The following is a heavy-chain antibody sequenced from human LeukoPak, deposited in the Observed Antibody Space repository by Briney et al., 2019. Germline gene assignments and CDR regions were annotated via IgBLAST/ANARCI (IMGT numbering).Heavy chain of an antibody. CDR1: GGSISSGGYY. D-gene: IGHD6-19*01. CDR3: ARGKREYSSGWYGDYYFDY. J-gene: IGHJ4*02. CDR2: IYYSGST. V-gene: IGHV4-31*03. Sequence: SETLSLTCTVSGGSISSGGYYWSWIRQHPGKGLEWIGYIYYSGSTYYNPSLKSRVTISVDTSKNQFSLKLSSVTAADTAVYYCARGKREYSSGWYGDYYFDYWGQGTLVTVSS.